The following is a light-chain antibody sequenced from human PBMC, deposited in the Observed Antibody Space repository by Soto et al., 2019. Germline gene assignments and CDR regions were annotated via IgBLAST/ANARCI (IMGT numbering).Light chain of an antibody. CDR2: GAS. V-gene: IGKV3-20*01. J-gene: IGKJ2*01. CDR3: QQYGSSLYT. CDR1: QSVKSSY. Sequence: EIVLTQSPGTLSLSPGERATLSCRASQSVKSSYLAWYQQKPGQAPRLLIYGASSRATGIPDRFSGSGSGTEFPLTISRLEPEDFAVYYCQQYGSSLYTFGQGPKLEIK.